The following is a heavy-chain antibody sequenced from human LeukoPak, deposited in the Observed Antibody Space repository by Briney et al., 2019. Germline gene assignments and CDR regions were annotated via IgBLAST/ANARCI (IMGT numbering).Heavy chain of an antibody. J-gene: IGHJ4*02. CDR1: GYTFTSNA. CDR2: ISTYNGNT. CDR3: ARDPPNGYFDY. D-gene: IGHD2-8*01. Sequence: ASVKVSCKASGYTFTSNAISWVRQAPGQGLEWMGWISTYNGNTNYAQKLQGRVTMTTDTSTSTAYMELRSLRSEDTAVYYCARDPPNGYFDYWGQGTLVTVSS. V-gene: IGHV1-18*01.